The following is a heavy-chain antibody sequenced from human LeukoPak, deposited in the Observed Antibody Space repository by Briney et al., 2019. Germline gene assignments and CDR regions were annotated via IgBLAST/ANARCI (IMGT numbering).Heavy chain of an antibody. V-gene: IGHV3-30*02. CDR1: GFTFSSYG. CDR3: AKSWQQYYYMDV. Sequence: GGSLRLSCAASGFTFSSYGMHWDRQAPGKGLEWVAFIRYDGSNKYYADSVKGRFTISRDNSKNTLYLQMNSLRAEDTAVYYCAKSWQQYYYMDVWGKGTTVTVSS. D-gene: IGHD6-13*01. CDR2: IRYDGSNK. J-gene: IGHJ6*03.